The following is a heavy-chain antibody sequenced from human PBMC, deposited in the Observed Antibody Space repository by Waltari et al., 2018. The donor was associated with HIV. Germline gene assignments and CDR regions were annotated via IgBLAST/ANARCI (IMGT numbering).Heavy chain of an antibody. D-gene: IGHD5-12*01. CDR3: TTGGYPTEAFDV. V-gene: IGHV3-15*05. CDR2: IKSKRDGGAT. J-gene: IGHJ3*01. Sequence: ELQVVGSGRGLVKPGGSIRVSSASFQLTFKDVWLTWVRQAPGKGLEWVGRIKSKRDGGATDYAASVKGRFVISRDDSQNTLYLQMSGLRTEDTAMYYCTTGGYPTEAFDVWGQGTMVTVSP. CDR1: QLTFKDVW.